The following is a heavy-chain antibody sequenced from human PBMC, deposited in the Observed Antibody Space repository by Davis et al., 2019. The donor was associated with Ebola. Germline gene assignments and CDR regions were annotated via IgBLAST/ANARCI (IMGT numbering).Heavy chain of an antibody. CDR1: GGTFSSYA. D-gene: IGHD3-3*01. CDR2: IIPIFGTA. J-gene: IGHJ5*02. CDR3: GREDPFHYDFWSGPFDP. Sequence: SVKVSCKASGGTFSSYAISWVRQAPGQGLEWMGGIIPIFGTANYAQKFQGRVTITADESTSTAYMELSSLRAEDTAVYFCGREDPFHYDFWSGPFDPWGQGTLVTVSS. V-gene: IGHV1-69*13.